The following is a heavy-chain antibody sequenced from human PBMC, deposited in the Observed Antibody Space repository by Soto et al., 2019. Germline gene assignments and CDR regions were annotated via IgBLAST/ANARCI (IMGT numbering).Heavy chain of an antibody. D-gene: IGHD2-2*01. J-gene: IGHJ3*02. V-gene: IGHV1-8*01. CDR2: MNPNSGNT. Sequence: ASVKVSCKASGYTFTSYDINWVRQATGQGLEWMGWMNPNSGNTGYAQRFQGRVTMTRNTSISTAYMELSSLRSEDTAVYYCARGGDVVVPAAMQAFDIWGQGTMVTVSS. CDR1: GYTFTSYD. CDR3: ARGGDVVVPAAMQAFDI.